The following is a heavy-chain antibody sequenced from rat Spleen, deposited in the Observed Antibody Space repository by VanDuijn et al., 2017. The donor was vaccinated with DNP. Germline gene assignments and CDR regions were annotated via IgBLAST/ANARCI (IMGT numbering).Heavy chain of an antibody. D-gene: IGHD1-11*01. CDR3: TTLGGPDY. J-gene: IGHJ2*01. CDR1: GFTFSDHY. V-gene: IGHV5-20*01. CDR2: ISPSGRST. Sequence: EVQLVESGGGLVRPGGSMKLSCIASGFTFSDHYMAWVRQTPTKGLEWVASISPSGRSTYYRDSVKGRFTISRDNAKSSLYLQMDSLRSEDTATYYCTTLGGPDYWGQGVMVTVSS.